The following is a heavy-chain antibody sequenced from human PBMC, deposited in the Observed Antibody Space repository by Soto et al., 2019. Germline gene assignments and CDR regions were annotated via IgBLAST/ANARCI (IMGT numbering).Heavy chain of an antibody. CDR2: ISAYNGNT. J-gene: IGHJ3*02. V-gene: IGHV1-18*01. CDR3: ARTPTTDTVWKGAEDAFDI. CDR1: GYTFTSYG. Sequence: QVQLVQSGAEVKKPGASVKVSCKASGYTFTSYGISWVRQAPGQGLEWMGWISAYNGNTNYAQKLQGRVTMTTDTSTSTAYMELRSLRSDDTAVYYCARTPTTDTVWKGAEDAFDIWGQGTMVTVSS. D-gene: IGHD1-1*01.